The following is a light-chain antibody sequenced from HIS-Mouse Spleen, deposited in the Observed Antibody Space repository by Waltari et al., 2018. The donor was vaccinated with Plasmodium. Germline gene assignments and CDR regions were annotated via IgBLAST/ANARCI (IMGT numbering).Light chain of an antibody. V-gene: IGKV3-15*01. CDR2: GAS. J-gene: IGKJ3*01. Sequence: EIVITQSPATLSVSPGERATLSCRASQSVSSNLAWYQQKPGQAPRLLIYGASTRVTGIPARFSGSGSGTEFTLTISSLQSEDFAVYYCQQYNNWSFTFGPGTKVDIK. CDR1: QSVSSN. CDR3: QQYNNWSFT.